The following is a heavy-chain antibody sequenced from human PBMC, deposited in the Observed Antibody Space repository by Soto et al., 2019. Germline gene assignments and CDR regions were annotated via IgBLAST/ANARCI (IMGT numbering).Heavy chain of an antibody. D-gene: IGHD2-21*01. CDR2: IIPIFGTA. J-gene: IGHJ4*02. CDR3: ARGRVVVVSDISYRA. V-gene: IGHV1-69*13. Sequence: SVKVSCKASGGTFSSYAISWVRQAPGQGLEWMGGIIPIFGTANYAQKFQGRVTITADESTSTAYMELSSLTSEDTAVYYCARGRVVVVSDISYRAWGQGTLVTVSS. CDR1: GGTFSSYA.